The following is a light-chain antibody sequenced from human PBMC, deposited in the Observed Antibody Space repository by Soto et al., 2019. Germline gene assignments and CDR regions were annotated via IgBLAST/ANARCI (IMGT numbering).Light chain of an antibody. J-gene: IGKJ1*01. CDR3: QQYGSSQWT. V-gene: IGKV3-20*01. CDR2: GAS. Sequence: EIVLTQSPGTLSLSPGERATLSCRASQSVSSSYLAWYQQKPGQAPRLLIYGASSRATGIPDRFSGSGSGTDFTLTISRPEPEDFAVYYCQQYGSSQWTFGQGTKV. CDR1: QSVSSSY.